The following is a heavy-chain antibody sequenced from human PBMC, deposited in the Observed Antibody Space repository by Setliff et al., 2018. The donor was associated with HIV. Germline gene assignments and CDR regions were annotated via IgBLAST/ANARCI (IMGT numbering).Heavy chain of an antibody. V-gene: IGHV4-39*01. D-gene: IGHD1-26*01. Sequence: SETLSLTCTVSGASISSSSYFWGWIRQPPGKGLEGIGSIYYSGSTYYNPSLKSRVTISVDTSKNQFSLKLSSVTAADTAVYYCARHYNVNYYVRKDFDYWGQGTLVTVSS. CDR1: GASISSSSYF. J-gene: IGHJ4*02. CDR3: ARHYNVNYYVRKDFDY. CDR2: IYYSGST.